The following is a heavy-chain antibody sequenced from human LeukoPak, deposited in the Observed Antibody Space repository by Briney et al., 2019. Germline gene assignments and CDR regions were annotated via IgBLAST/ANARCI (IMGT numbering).Heavy chain of an antibody. D-gene: IGHD3-3*01. CDR1: GGSFSGYY. Sequence: SETLSLTCAVYGGSFSGYYWSWIRQPPGKGLEWIGEINHSGSTNYNPSLKSRVTISVDTSKNQFSLKLSSVTAADTAVYYCARMAGTDFWSGYAAAPPLYYFDYWGQGTLVTVSS. CDR2: INHSGST. J-gene: IGHJ4*02. CDR3: ARMAGTDFWSGYAAAPPLYYFDY. V-gene: IGHV4-34*01.